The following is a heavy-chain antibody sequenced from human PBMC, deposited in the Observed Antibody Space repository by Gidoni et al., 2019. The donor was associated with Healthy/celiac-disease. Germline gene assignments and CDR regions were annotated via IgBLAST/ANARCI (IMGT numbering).Heavy chain of an antibody. CDR2: INHSGST. J-gene: IGHJ4*02. CDR3: ASCSYGDYTRFDY. Sequence: QVQLQQWGAGLLKPSETLSLTCAVYGGSFSGYYWSWIRQPPGKGLEWIGEINHSGSTNYNPSLKSRVTISVDTSKNQFSLKLSSVTAADTAVYYCASCSYGDYTRFDYWGQGTLVTVSS. V-gene: IGHV4-34*01. CDR1: GGSFSGYY. D-gene: IGHD4-17*01.